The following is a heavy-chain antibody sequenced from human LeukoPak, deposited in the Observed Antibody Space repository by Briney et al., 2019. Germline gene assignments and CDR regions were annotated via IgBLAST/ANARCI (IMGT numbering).Heavy chain of an antibody. J-gene: IGHJ1*01. CDR2: ISSSSSTI. CDR1: GFTFSSYS. V-gene: IGHV3-48*01. D-gene: IGHD6-13*01. CDR3: ARDQDSSSWYGYFQH. Sequence: GGSLRLSCAASGFTFSSYSMNWVRQAPGKGLEWVSYISSSSSTIYYADSVKGRFTISRDNAKNSLYLQMNSLRAEDTAVYYCARDQDSSSWYGYFQHWGQGTLVTVSS.